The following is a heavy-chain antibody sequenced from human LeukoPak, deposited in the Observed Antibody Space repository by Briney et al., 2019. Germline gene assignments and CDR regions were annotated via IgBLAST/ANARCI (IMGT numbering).Heavy chain of an antibody. D-gene: IGHD2-8*02. CDR1: GFGVYSHNY. CDR3: AREGYCTVASCSV. V-gene: IGHV3-53*01. J-gene: IGHJ6*04. Sequence: PGGSLTLSCTGSGFGVYSHNYMNWVRQAPGKGLEWVSLIYTDGSAYYADSVKGRFTLSRDISRNTLYLQMNNLRAEDTATYYCAREGYCTVASCSVWGKGTTVTVSS. CDR2: IYTDGSA.